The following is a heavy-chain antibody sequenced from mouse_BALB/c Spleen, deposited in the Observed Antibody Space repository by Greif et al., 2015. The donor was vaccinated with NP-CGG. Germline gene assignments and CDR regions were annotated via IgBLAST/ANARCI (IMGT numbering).Heavy chain of an antibody. Sequence: EVKLEESGGGLVQPGGSMKLSCVASGFTFSNYWMNWVRQSPEKGLEWVAEIRLKSNNYATHYAESVEGRFTISRDDSKSSAYLQMNNLRAEDTGIYYCTTGFAYWGQGTLVTVSA. J-gene: IGHJ3*01. CDR2: IRLKSNNYAT. V-gene: IGHV6-6*02. CDR3: TTGFAY. CDR1: GFTFSNYW.